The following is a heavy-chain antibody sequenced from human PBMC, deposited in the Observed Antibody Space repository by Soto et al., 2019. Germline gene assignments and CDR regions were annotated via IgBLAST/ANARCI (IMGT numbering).Heavy chain of an antibody. CDR1: GFTFSSYA. CDR3: ARERRGLLPQDAFDI. D-gene: IGHD3-22*01. J-gene: IGHJ3*02. V-gene: IGHV3-30*04. CDR2: ISYDGRNK. Sequence: PGGSLRLSCAASGFTFSSYAMHWVRQAPGKGLEWVAVISYDGRNKYYADSVKGRFTISRDNSKNTLYLQMNSLRAEDTAVYKCARERRGLLPQDAFDIWGQGTMVTVSS.